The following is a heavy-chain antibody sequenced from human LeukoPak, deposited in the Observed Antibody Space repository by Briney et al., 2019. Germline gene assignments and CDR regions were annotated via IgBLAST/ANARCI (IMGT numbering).Heavy chain of an antibody. CDR1: GYTFTGYY. Sequence: ASVKVSCKASGYTFTGYYMHWVRQAPGQGLEWMGWINPNSGGTNYAQKFQGRVTMTRDTSISTAYMELSRLRSDDTAVYYCARGYSSSCVLDAFDIWGQGTMVTVSS. CDR2: INPNSGGT. D-gene: IGHD6-13*01. V-gene: IGHV1-2*02. J-gene: IGHJ3*02. CDR3: ARGYSSSCVLDAFDI.